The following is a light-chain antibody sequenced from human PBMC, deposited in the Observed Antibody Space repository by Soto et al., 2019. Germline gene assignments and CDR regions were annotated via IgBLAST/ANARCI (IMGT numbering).Light chain of an antibody. J-gene: IGKJ4*01. CDR2: SAS. Sequence: SQINKSPSFLSAYIGDRLTITCRASQNISNYVNWYQQKPGKAPDLLIYSASTLQSGVPSRFSGSGSESEFSLTIRALQPEEFATYYCQQLTRYPLTIAGGTKVDI. CDR3: QQLTRYPLT. CDR1: QNISNY. V-gene: IGKV1-9*01.